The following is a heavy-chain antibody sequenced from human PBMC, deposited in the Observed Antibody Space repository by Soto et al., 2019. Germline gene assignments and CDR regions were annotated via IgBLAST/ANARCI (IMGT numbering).Heavy chain of an antibody. CDR2: ISWTGGPI. V-gene: IGHV3-9*01. Sequence: EVQLVESGGGLVQPGRSLRLSCAASGFNFNDYGMHWVRQVPGKGLEWVSGISWTGGPIGYSDSVKGRFTISRDNAKNSLYLQMNSLRAEDTAVYYCARAPEDSTETLDSWGQGTLVTVSS. J-gene: IGHJ4*02. CDR3: ARAPEDSTETLDS. CDR1: GFNFNDYG.